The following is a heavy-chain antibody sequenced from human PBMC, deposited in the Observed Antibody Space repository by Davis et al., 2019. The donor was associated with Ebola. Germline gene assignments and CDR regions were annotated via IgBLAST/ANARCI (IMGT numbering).Heavy chain of an antibody. V-gene: IGHV4-4*02. Sequence: SETLSLTCAVSGGSISSSNWWSCVRQPPGKGLEWIGEIYHSGSTNYNPSLKSRVTISVDKSKNQFSLKLSSVTAADTAVYYCARNLGYYYDSSGYNKDYYFDYWGQGTLVTVSS. CDR3: ARNLGYYYDSSGYNKDYYFDY. J-gene: IGHJ4*02. CDR1: GGSISSSNW. D-gene: IGHD3-22*01. CDR2: IYHSGST.